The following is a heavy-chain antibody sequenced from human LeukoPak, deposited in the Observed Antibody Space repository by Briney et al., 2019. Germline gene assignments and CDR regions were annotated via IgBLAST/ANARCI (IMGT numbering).Heavy chain of an antibody. J-gene: IGHJ4*02. CDR2: ISGSGGST. D-gene: IGHD1-26*01. Sequence: ISGSGGSTYYADSVKGRFTISRDNSKNTLYLQMNSLRAEDTAVYYCAKDPRSYSGSYFSWGQGTLVTVSS. V-gene: IGHV3-23*01. CDR3: AKDPRSYSGSYFS.